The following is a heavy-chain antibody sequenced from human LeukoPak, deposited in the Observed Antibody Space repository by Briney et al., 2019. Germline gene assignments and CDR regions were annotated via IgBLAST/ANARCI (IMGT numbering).Heavy chain of an antibody. CDR2: FDPEDGEI. CDR3: VTGASGDYYYMDV. J-gene: IGHJ6*03. CDR1: GYTLTEIS. V-gene: IGHV1-24*01. Sequence: ASVKVSCKVSGYTLTEISMHWVRQAPGEGLEWVGGFDPEDGEIIYAQKFQGRVTMTEDTSTDTAYMELSSLRSEDTAVYFCVTGASGDYYYMDVWGKGTTVTVSS. D-gene: IGHD6-19*01.